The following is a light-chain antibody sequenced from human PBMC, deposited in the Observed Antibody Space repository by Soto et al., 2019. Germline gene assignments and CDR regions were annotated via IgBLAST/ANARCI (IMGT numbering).Light chain of an antibody. Sequence: QSALTQPACVSGSPGQSITISYTGTSSDVGGYNYVSWYQQHPGKAPKLMIYDVSNRPSGVSNRFSGSKSGNTASLTISGLQAEDEADYYCSSYTSSGTLVVFGGGTKLTVL. J-gene: IGLJ2*01. CDR3: SSYTSSGTLVV. V-gene: IGLV2-14*01. CDR2: DVS. CDR1: SSDVGGYNY.